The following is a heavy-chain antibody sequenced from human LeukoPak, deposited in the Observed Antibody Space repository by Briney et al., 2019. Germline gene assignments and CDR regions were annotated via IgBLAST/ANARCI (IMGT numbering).Heavy chain of an antibody. CDR1: GGSISSSRYY. J-gene: IGHJ4*02. CDR3: ARRVDTARSIPDRYFDY. Sequence: PSETLSLTCTVSGGSISSSRYYWGWIREPPGKGLEWIGRIYYSGSTYYNPSLKSRVTISVDTSKNQFSLKLSSVTAADTAVYYCARRVDTARSIPDRYFDYWGQGTLVTVSS. D-gene: IGHD5-18*01. V-gene: IGHV4-39*01. CDR2: IYYSGST.